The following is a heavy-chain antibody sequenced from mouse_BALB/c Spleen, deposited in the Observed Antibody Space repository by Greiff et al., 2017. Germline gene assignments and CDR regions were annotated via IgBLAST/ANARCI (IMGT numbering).Heavy chain of an antibody. D-gene: IGHD1-1*01. CDR3: ARDHYYGSRWYFDV. CDR2: IWGDGST. CDR1: GFSFTCLG. J-gene: IGHJ1*01. V-gene: IGHV2-6-7*01. Sequence: VQLQQSGPGLVAPSQSLSITCTVSGFSFTCLGVNLVRQPPGKGPEWLGMIWGDGSTDYNSALKSRLSISKDNSKSQVFLKMNSLQTDDTARYYCARDHYYGSRWYFDVWGAGTTVTVSS.